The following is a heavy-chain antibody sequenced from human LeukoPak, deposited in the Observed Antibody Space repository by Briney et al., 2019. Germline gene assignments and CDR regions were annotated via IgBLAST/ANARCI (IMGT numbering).Heavy chain of an antibody. V-gene: IGHV3-30*02. CDR1: GFTFSTYG. D-gene: IGHD3-3*01. J-gene: IGHJ6*03. Sequence: GGSLRLTRAASGFTFSTYGMLWVRQTPGKGLEWVAFIRNDGTNKNYADSVKGRFTISRDNSKNTLFLQMDSLRPDDTAIYYCAKSWSAYYHYYMDVWGKGARVTVSS. CDR2: IRNDGTNK. CDR3: AKSWSAYYHYYMDV.